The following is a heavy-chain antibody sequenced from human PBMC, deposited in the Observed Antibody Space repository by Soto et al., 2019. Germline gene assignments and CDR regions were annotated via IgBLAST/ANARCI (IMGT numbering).Heavy chain of an antibody. V-gene: IGHV3-9*01. CDR1: GFTFDDYA. D-gene: IGHD6-19*01. Sequence: SLRLSCAASGFTFDDYAMHWVRQAPGKGLEWVSGISWNSGSIGYADSVKGRFTISRDNAKNSLYLQMNSLRAEDTALYYCEKDIDVDGTKGMDVWGQGTTVTVSS. CDR2: ISWNSGSI. J-gene: IGHJ6*02. CDR3: EKDIDVDGTKGMDV.